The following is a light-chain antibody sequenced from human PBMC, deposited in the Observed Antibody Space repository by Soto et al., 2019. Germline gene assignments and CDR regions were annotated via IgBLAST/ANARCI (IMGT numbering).Light chain of an antibody. CDR2: DAS. CDR1: QSISSW. Sequence: PSTLSASVGDRVTITCRASQSISSWLAWYQQKPXXXPXXLIYDASNLEAGVPSRFRGSGSGTDFTLTISRLQPEDIATYYCQQYENLPTFGQGKRLEIK. V-gene: IGKV1-33*01. J-gene: IGKJ5*01. CDR3: QQYENLPT.